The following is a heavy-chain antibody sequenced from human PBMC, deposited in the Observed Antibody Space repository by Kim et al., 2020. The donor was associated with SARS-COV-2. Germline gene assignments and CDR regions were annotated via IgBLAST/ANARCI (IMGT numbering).Heavy chain of an antibody. Sequence: SETLSLTCAVYGGSFSGYYWSWIRQPPGKGLEWIGEINHSGSTNYNPSLKSRVTISVDTSKNQFSLKLSSVTAADTAVYYCARGRTPPPITIFGVVTNYFDYWGQGTLVTVSS. V-gene: IGHV4-34*01. CDR1: GGSFSGYY. J-gene: IGHJ4*02. CDR3: ARGRTPPPITIFGVVTNYFDY. CDR2: INHSGST. D-gene: IGHD3-3*01.